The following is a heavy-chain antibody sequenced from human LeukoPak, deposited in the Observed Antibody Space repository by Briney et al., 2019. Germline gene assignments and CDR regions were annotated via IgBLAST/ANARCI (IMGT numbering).Heavy chain of an antibody. J-gene: IGHJ3*02. CDR2: IRSKAYGVTT. D-gene: IGHD2-2*01. CDR3: TRMTCSSTSCYQDAFDI. CDR1: GFTFGDYA. V-gene: IGHV3-49*04. Sequence: GGSLRLSCTASGFTFGDYAMSWVRQAPGKGLEWVGFIRSKAYGVTTEYAASVKGRFTISRDDSKSIAYLQMNSLKTEDTAVYYCTRMTCSSTSCYQDAFDIWGQGTMVTVSS.